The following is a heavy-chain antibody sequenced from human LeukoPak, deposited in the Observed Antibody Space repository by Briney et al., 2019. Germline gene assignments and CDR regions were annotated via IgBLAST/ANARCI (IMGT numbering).Heavy chain of an antibody. CDR1: GYTFTSYY. J-gene: IGHJ5*02. V-gene: IGHV1-46*01. Sequence: ASVKVSCKASGYTFTSYYMHWVRQAPGQGLEWMGIINPSGGSISYAQKFQGRVTITRDMSTSTVYMELSSLRSEDTAVYYCARDQGSTTVVTADLPGFDPWGQGTLVTVSS. CDR3: ARDQGSTTVVTADLPGFDP. CDR2: INPSGGSI. D-gene: IGHD2-21*02.